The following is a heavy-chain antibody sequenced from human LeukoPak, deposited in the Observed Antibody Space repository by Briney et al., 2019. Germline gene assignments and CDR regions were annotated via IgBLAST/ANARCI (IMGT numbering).Heavy chain of an antibody. CDR1: GGSISSSSYY. CDR3: ASQRGYYQMAKYFQH. CDR2: INHSGST. D-gene: IGHD3-22*01. Sequence: SETLSLTCTVSGGSISSSSYYWGWIRQPPGEGLEWIGEINHSGSTNYNPSLKSRVTISVDTSKNQFSLKLSSVTAADTAVYYCASQRGYYQMAKYFQHWGQGTLVTVSS. V-gene: IGHV4-39*07. J-gene: IGHJ1*01.